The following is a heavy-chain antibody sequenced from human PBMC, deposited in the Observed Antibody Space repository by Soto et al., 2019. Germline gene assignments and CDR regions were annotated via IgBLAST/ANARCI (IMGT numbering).Heavy chain of an antibody. V-gene: IGHV4-34*01. Sequence: SETLSLTCAVYGGSFSGYYWSWIRQPPGRGLEWIGEINHSGSTNYNPSLKSRVTISVDTSKNQFSLKLSSVTAADTAVYYCARVIAVAGTDYWGQGTLVTVSS. D-gene: IGHD6-19*01. J-gene: IGHJ4*02. CDR2: INHSGST. CDR3: ARVIAVAGTDY. CDR1: GGSFSGYY.